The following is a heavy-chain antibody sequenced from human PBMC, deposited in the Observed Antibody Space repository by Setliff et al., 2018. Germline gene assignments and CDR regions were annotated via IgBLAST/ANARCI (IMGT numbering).Heavy chain of an antibody. J-gene: IGHJ6*02. CDR1: GYRLIEVS. V-gene: IGHV1-24*01. CDR3: AKGGPVPYYYGMDV. D-gene: IGHD2-2*01. CDR2: FDPEDGET. Sequence: ASVKVSCKVSGYRLIEVSMHWVRQAPGKGLEWMGGFDPEDGETIYAQKFQGRVTMTEDTSTDTAYMELSSLRAEDMALYYCAKGGPVPYYYGMDVWGQGTTVTVSS.